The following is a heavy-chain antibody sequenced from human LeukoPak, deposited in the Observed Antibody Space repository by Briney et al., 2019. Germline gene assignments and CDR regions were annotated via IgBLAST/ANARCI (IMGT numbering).Heavy chain of an antibody. CDR1: RFTFSSYS. V-gene: IGHV3-48*01. CDR2: ISSSSGTT. J-gene: IGHJ4*02. CDR3: AKVGLAVAGPSDY. Sequence: PGGSLRLSCAASRFTFSSYSMTWVRQAPGKGLEWVSHISSSSGTTYYADSVRGRFTISRDNAKNSLYLQMNSLRAEDTAMYYCAKVGLAVAGPSDYWGQGTLVTVSS. D-gene: IGHD6-13*01.